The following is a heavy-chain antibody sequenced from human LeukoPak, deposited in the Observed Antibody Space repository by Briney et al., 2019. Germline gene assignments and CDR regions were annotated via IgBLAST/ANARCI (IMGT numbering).Heavy chain of an antibody. D-gene: IGHD6-19*01. Sequence: SETLSLTCTVSGGPISSSSYYWGWIRQPPGKGLEWIGSIYYSGSTYYNPSLKSRVTISVDTSKNQFSLNLSSVTAADTAVYFCARDRDSSGWYYFDYWGQGTLVTVSS. CDR1: GGPISSSSYY. V-gene: IGHV4-39*07. J-gene: IGHJ4*02. CDR3: ARDRDSSGWYYFDY. CDR2: IYYSGST.